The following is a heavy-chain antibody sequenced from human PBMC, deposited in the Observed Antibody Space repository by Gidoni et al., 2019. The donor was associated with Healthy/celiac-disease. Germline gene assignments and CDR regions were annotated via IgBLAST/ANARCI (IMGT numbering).Heavy chain of an antibody. D-gene: IGHD6-19*01. Sequence: QVHLQESGPGLVKPSETLSLTCTVSGGSHSSYYWSWIRQPPGKGLEWIGYIYYSGSTNYNPSHKSRVTISVDTSKNQFSLKLSSVTAADTDVYYCARDRGGAGYGWYDYWGQGTLVTVSS. CDR2: IYYSGST. V-gene: IGHV4-59*01. J-gene: IGHJ4*02. CDR1: GGSHSSYY. CDR3: ARDRGGAGYGWYDY.